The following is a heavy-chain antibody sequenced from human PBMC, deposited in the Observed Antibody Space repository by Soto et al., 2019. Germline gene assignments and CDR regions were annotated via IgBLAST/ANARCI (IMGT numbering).Heavy chain of an antibody. CDR3: ARVGGYYDSSGYCFQH. D-gene: IGHD3-22*01. CDR1: GGSISSDSYY. J-gene: IGHJ1*01. V-gene: IGHV4-39*07. Sequence: KPSETLSLTCTVSGGSISSDSYYWGWIRQPPGKGLEWIGSIYFSGSTYYNPSLKSRVTISVDTSKNQFSLKLSSVTAADTAVYYCARVGGYYDSSGYCFQHWGQGTLVTVSS. CDR2: IYFSGST.